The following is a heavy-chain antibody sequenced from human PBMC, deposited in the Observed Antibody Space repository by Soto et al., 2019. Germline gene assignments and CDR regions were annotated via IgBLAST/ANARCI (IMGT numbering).Heavy chain of an antibody. CDR3: ARVMNEGDILFYYGMDV. V-gene: IGHV3-30-3*01. CDR2: ISYDGSNK. D-gene: IGHD3-9*01. CDR1: GFTFSSYA. Sequence: GGSLRLSCAASGFTFSSYAMHWVRQAPGKGLEWVAVISYDGSNKYYADSVKGRFTISRDNSKNTLYLQMNSLRAEDTAVYYCARVMNEGDILFYYGMDVWGQGTTVTVSS. J-gene: IGHJ6*02.